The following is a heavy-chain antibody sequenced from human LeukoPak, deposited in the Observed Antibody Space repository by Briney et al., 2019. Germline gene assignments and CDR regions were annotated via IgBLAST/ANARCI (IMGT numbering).Heavy chain of an antibody. Sequence: PSETLSLTCAVYGGSFSGYYWSWIRQPPGKGPEWIGEINHSGSTNYNPSLKSRVTISVDTSKNQFSLKLSSVTAADTAAYYCARFSEIAAAGTGLDYWGQGTLVTVSS. CDR1: GGSFSGYY. CDR2: INHSGST. D-gene: IGHD6-13*01. CDR3: ARFSEIAAAGTGLDY. J-gene: IGHJ4*02. V-gene: IGHV4-34*01.